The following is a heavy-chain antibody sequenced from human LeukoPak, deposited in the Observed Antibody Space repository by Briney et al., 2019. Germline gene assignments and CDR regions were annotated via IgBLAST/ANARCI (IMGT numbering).Heavy chain of an antibody. CDR1: GFTFSSYW. J-gene: IGHJ3*02. D-gene: IGHD6-19*01. CDR2: INSDGSST. Sequence: GGSLRLSCAASGFTFSSYWMHWVRQAPGKGLVWVSRINSDGSSTSYADSVKGRFTISRDNAKNTLYLQMNSLRAEDTAVYYCASLASSGWYRGAFDIWGEGTMVTVSS. CDR3: ASLASSGWYRGAFDI. V-gene: IGHV3-74*01.